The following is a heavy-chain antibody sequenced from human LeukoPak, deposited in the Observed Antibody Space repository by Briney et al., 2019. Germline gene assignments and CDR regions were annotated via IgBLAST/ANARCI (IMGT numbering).Heavy chain of an antibody. CDR1: GFTFSDFY. CDR3: ARSADSSGYFREITLYYFDY. J-gene: IGHJ4*02. CDR2: ISNSGSTI. V-gene: IGHV3-11*01. D-gene: IGHD3-22*01. Sequence: GWSLRLSCAASGFTFSDFYRTWIRQAPGKGLEWVSYISNSGSTIYYADSVKGRFTISRDNAKNSLYLQMNSLRAEDTAVYYCARSADSSGYFREITLYYFDYWGQGTLVTVSS.